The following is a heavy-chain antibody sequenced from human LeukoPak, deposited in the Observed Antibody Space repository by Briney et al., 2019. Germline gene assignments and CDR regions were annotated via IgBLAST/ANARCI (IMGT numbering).Heavy chain of an antibody. Sequence: PGGSLRLSCAASGFTVSSNYMSWVRQAPGKGLEWVSVIYSGGSTYYADSVKGRFTISRDISKSTLYLQMNGLRAEDTAIYYCAKDSATWGFDSWGQGTLVTVSS. CDR1: GFTVSSNY. D-gene: IGHD3-16*01. J-gene: IGHJ4*02. CDR2: IYSGGST. V-gene: IGHV3-66*01. CDR3: AKDSATWGFDS.